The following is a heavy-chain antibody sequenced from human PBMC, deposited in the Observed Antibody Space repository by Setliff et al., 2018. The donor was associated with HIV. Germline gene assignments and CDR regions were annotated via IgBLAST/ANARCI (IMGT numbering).Heavy chain of an antibody. D-gene: IGHD3-22*01. Sequence: PGGSLRLSCAASGFTFDDYTMHWVRQAPGKAPEWVGRIKTKTQRGTTDYAAPAKGRFIISRDDSKNTLYLQMNSLRSEDTAVYYCVTGVGTSSVDYWGQGTMVTVSS. CDR2: IKTKTQRGTT. CDR3: VTGVGTSSVDY. J-gene: IGHJ4*02. V-gene: IGHV3-15*01. CDR1: GFTFDDYT.